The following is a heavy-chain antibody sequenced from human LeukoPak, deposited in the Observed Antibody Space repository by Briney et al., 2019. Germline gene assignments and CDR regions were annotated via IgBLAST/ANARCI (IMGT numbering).Heavy chain of an antibody. CDR3: AKDIGGYSYAADY. V-gene: IGHV3-43*02. Sequence: PGGSLRLSCAASGFTFDDYAMHWVRQAPGKGLECVSLIRGDGVSTYYADPVKGRFTISRDNNKNSLYLQMNSLRAEDTAFYYGAKDIGGYSYAADYWGQGTLVTVSS. D-gene: IGHD5-18*01. CDR1: GFTFDDYA. CDR2: IRGDGVST. J-gene: IGHJ4*02.